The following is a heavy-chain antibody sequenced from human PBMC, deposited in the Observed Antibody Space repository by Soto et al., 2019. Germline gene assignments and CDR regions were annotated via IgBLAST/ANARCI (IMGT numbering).Heavy chain of an antibody. CDR3: ARAPRGYDFWSGYYNPAFDI. J-gene: IGHJ3*02. V-gene: IGHV1-18*01. CDR2: ISAYNGNT. CDR1: GYTFTSYG. Sequence: QVQLVQSGAEVKKPGASVKVSCKASGYTFTSYGISWVRQAPGQGLEWMGWISAYNGNTNYAQKLQGRVTMTTDTSTSTAYMELRSLRSDDTAVYYCARAPRGYDFWSGYYNPAFDIWGQGTMVTVSS. D-gene: IGHD3-3*01.